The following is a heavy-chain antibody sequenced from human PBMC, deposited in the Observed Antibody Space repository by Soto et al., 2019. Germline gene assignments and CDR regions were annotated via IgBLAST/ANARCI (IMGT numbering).Heavy chain of an antibody. V-gene: IGHV3-11*01. Sequence: QVQLVESGGGLVKPGGSLRLSCAASGFTFIDYYVSWIRQAPGKGLEWVSYISPSSTTIYYVDSVKGRFTISRDNAKNSLYLQMNSLRAEDMAIYYCARDVTIFGRGYYASGDVWGQGTTVTVSS. D-gene: IGHD3-3*01. CDR2: ISPSSTTI. J-gene: IGHJ6*02. CDR3: ARDVTIFGRGYYASGDV. CDR1: GFTFIDYY.